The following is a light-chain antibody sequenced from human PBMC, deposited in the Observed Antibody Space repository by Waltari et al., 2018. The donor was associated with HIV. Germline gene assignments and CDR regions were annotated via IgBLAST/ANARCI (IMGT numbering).Light chain of an antibody. CDR2: EVS. CDR1: SSDVGAYNY. CDR3: TSYTSSTHVI. V-gene: IGLV2-14*01. Sequence: QSALTQPASVSGSPGQSITISCTGTSSDVGAYNYVSWYQPHPDRAPKLMIYEVSNRPLGVSNRFSGSKSGNTASLTISGLQAEDEADYYCTSYTSSTHVIFGGGTKLTVL. J-gene: IGLJ2*01.